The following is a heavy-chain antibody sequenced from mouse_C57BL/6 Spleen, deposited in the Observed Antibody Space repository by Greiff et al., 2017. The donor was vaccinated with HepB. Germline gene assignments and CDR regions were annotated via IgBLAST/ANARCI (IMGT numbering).Heavy chain of an antibody. Sequence: EVQLQQSGAELVRPGASVKLSCTASGFNIKDDYMHWVKQRPEQGLEWIGWIDPENGDTEYASKFQGKATITADTSSNTAYLQLSSLTSEDTAVYYCTTTYYGSCHYFDYWGQGTTLTVSS. J-gene: IGHJ2*01. D-gene: IGHD1-1*01. V-gene: IGHV14-4*01. CDR2: IDPENGDT. CDR3: TTTYYGSCHYFDY. CDR1: GFNIKDDY.